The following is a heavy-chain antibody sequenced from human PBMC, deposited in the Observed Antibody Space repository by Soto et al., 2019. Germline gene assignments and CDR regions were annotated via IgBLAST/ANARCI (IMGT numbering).Heavy chain of an antibody. V-gene: IGHV1-69*12. D-gene: IGHD6-6*01. CDR3: AERGSSSSRVYYYYGMDV. CDR1: GGTFSSYA. Sequence: QVQLVQSGAEVKKPGSSVKVSCKASGGTFSSYAISWVRQAPGQGLEWMGGIIPIFGTANYAQKFQGRVTITADESTSTAYMELSSLRSEDTAVYYCAERGSSSSRVYYYYGMDVWGQGTTVTVSS. CDR2: IIPIFGTA. J-gene: IGHJ6*02.